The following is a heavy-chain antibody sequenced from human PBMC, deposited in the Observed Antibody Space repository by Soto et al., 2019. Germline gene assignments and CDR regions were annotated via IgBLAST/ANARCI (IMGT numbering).Heavy chain of an antibody. V-gene: IGHV1-69*01. Sequence: QVQLVQSGAEVKKPGSSVKVSCKASGGTFSSYAISWVRQAPGQGLEWMGGIIPIFGTANYAQKFQGRVTITADESTSTAYMELSSLRSEDTAVYYCATGPPSGSRVRGVIFDYWGQGTLVTVSS. J-gene: IGHJ4*02. CDR1: GGTFSSYA. CDR3: ATGPPSGSRVRGVIFDY. D-gene: IGHD3-10*01. CDR2: IIPIFGTA.